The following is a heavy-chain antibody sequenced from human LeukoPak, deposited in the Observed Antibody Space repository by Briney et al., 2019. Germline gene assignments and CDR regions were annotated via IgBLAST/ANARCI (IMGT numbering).Heavy chain of an antibody. J-gene: IGHJ4*02. CDR2: ISSSSYI. V-gene: IGHV3-21*01. Sequence: GGSLSFSCAASGFTFSSFSLTWVPQAPGKGLEGVSSISSSSYIYYADSVKGRFTISRDNAKNSLYLQMNSLRAEDTAVYYCARDGMVRGVFGRWGQGTLVTVSS. CDR3: ARDGMVRGVFGR. D-gene: IGHD3-10*01. CDR1: GFTFSSFS.